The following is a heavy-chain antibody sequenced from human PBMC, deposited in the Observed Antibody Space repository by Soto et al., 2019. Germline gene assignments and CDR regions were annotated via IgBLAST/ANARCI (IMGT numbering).Heavy chain of an antibody. V-gene: IGHV1-8*01. D-gene: IGHD3-9*01. Sequence: ASVKVSCKASGYTFASYEINWVRQATGQGLEWMGWMNPNSGNTGYAQKFQGRVTMTRNTSASTGYMELSSLRSEDTAVYYCARGKGEYIDWLLPFDAFDSWGQGTVVTVSS. CDR2: MNPNSGNT. J-gene: IGHJ3*02. CDR1: GYTFASYE. CDR3: ARGKGEYIDWLLPFDAFDS.